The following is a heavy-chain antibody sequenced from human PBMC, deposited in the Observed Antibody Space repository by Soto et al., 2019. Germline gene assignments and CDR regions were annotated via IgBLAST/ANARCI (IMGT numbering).Heavy chain of an antibody. V-gene: IGHV3-23*01. Sequence: PGGSLRLSCAASGFTFSSYAMSWVRQAPGKGLEWVSAISGSGGSTYYADSVKGRFTISRDNSKNTLYLQMNSLRAEDTAVYYCAKDHRSRLPNPKYYDFWSAPGFDPWGQGTLVTSPQ. CDR3: AKDHRSRLPNPKYYDFWSAPGFDP. CDR2: ISGSGGST. CDR1: GFTFSSYA. J-gene: IGHJ5*02. D-gene: IGHD3-3*01.